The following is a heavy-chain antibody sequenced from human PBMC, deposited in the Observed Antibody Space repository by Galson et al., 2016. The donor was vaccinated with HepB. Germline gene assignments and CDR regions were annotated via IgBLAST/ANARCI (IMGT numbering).Heavy chain of an antibody. V-gene: IGHV3-48*02. D-gene: IGHD7-27*01. CDR3: ARGRLNGDLNY. J-gene: IGHJ4*02. Sequence: SLRLSCAASGFTFSNYAMNWVRQAPGKGLEWVSYINTISITKYYADSVKGRFTISRDNAKNSLFLQMSSLRDEDTAVYYCARGRLNGDLNYWGQGTMVTVSS. CDR1: GFTFSNYA. CDR2: INTISITK.